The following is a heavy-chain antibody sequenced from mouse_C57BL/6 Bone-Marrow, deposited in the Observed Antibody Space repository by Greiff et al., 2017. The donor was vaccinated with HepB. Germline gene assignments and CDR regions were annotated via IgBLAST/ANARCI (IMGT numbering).Heavy chain of an antibody. D-gene: IGHD2-1*01. CDR3: ARQSTMVRNWYFDV. J-gene: IGHJ1*03. Sequence: EVKLMESGGDLVKPGGSLKLSCAASGFTFSSYGMSWVRQTPDKRLEWVATISSGGSYTYYPDSVKGRFTISRDNAKNTLYLQMSSLKSEDTAMYYCARQSTMVRNWYFDVWGTGTTVTVSS. CDR1: GFTFSSYG. V-gene: IGHV5-6*01. CDR2: ISSGGSYT.